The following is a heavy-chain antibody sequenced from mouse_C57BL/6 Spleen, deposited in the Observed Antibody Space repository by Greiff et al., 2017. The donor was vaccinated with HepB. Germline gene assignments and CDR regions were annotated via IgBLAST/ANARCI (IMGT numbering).Heavy chain of an antibody. CDR1: GFSLTSSG. CDR2: IWGGGSP. CDR3: AKQLYGRGFAY. Sequence: VKLMESGPGLVAPSQRLSITCTVSGFSLTSSGLDWVRQPPGKGLEWLGVIWGGGSPNYNSALMSRLSISKDNSKSQVFLKMNSLQTDDTAMYYCAKQLYGRGFAYWGQGTLVTVSA. V-gene: IGHV2-9*01. J-gene: IGHJ3*01. D-gene: IGHD2-10*02.